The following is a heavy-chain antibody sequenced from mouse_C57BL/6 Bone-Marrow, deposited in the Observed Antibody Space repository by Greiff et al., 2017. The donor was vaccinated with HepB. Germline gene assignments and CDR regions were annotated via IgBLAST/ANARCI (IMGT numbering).Heavy chain of an antibody. CDR3: ARSRGAIYYDHGGFAY. J-gene: IGHJ3*01. V-gene: IGHV1-64*01. CDR2: IHPNSGST. CDR1: GYTFTSYW. D-gene: IGHD2-4*01. Sequence: QVQLQQSGAELVKPGASVKLSCKASGYTFTSYWMHWVKQRPGQGLEWIGMIHPNSGSTNYNEKFKSKATLTVDKSSSTAYMQLSSLTSEDSAVYYCARSRGAIYYDHGGFAYWGQGTLVTVSA.